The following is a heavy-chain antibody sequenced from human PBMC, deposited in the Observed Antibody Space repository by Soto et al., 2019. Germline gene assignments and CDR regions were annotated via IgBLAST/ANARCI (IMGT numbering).Heavy chain of an antibody. J-gene: IGHJ4*02. Sequence: ASVKVSCKASGYTFTGYYMHWVRQAPGQGLEWMGWINPNSGGTNYAQKFQGWVTMTRDTSISTAYMELSRLRSDDTAVYYCARGKRYCSGGSCSLLGYYFDYWGQGTLVTVSS. CDR2: INPNSGGT. CDR1: GYTFTGYY. V-gene: IGHV1-2*04. CDR3: ARGKRYCSGGSCSLLGYYFDY. D-gene: IGHD2-15*01.